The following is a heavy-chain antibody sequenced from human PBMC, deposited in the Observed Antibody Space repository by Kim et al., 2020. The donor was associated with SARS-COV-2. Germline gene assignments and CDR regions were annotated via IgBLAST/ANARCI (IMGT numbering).Heavy chain of an antibody. CDR3: ARGGRGDHFYNGMDV. D-gene: IGHD2-21*02. CDR2: IGAYNGMS. V-gene: IGHV1-18*01. J-gene: IGHJ6*02. Sequence: ASVKVSCKASGYTFAAYGISWVRQAREQGLEWMGGIGAYNGMSDYGQTFHDRITMTTDISSNTAYLEVRSLRSDDTAIYYCARGGRGDHFYNGMDVWGQGTAVIVSS. CDR1: GYTFAAYG.